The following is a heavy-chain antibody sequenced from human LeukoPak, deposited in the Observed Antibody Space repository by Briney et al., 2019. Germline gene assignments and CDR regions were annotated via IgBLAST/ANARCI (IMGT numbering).Heavy chain of an antibody. V-gene: IGHV3-74*01. CDR1: GFTFSNHW. D-gene: IGHD5-18*01. J-gene: IGHJ4*02. CDR3: ARGGSDTAMAHDY. CDR2: ISRGASRT. Sequence: GGSLRLSCAASGFTFSNHWMHWVRQAPGKGLMWLSRISRGASRTDYADSVKGRFTISRDDAKNTLYLQVNSLRVEDTGVYFCARGGSDTAMAHDYWGQGILVTVSS.